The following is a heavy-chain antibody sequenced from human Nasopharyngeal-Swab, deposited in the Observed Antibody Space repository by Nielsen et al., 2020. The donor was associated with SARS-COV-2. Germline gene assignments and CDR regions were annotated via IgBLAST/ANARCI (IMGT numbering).Heavy chain of an antibody. CDR1: GGSISSADYS. D-gene: IGHD3-10*01. CDR2: IYHSGST. J-gene: IGHJ4*02. CDR3: ARGKDFGEYYFDY. V-gene: IGHV4-30-2*06. Sequence: LRLSCVVSGGSISSADYSWNWIRQSPGRGLEWIGNIYHSGSTSYNPSLKSRVTISVDRSKSHLSLKMTSVTAADTAVYFCARGKDFGEYYFDYWGQGTLVTVSS.